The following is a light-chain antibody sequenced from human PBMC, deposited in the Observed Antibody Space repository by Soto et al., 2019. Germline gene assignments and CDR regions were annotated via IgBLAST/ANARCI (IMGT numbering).Light chain of an antibody. Sequence: DIQLTQSPSVLSASVGDTVTITCRASQALSNYLAWYQQKPGKAPDLLIYSASTLQSWVPSRFSGSGSETEFSLTIRALQPEDFATYYCQQLSRYPLTFGGGTKVDIK. CDR3: QQLSRYPLT. J-gene: IGKJ4*01. V-gene: IGKV1-9*01. CDR2: SAS. CDR1: QALSNY.